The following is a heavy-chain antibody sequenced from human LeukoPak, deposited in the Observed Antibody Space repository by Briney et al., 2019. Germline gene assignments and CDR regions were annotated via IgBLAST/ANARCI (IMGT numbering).Heavy chain of an antibody. CDR2: ISSSGSTI. CDR3: ATLDYGSGSYHYYMDV. D-gene: IGHD3-10*01. Sequence: PGGSLRLSCAASGFTFSSYWMSWVRQAPGKGLEWVSYISSSGSTIYYADSVKGRFTISRDNAKNSLYLQMNSLRAEDTAVYYCATLDYGSGSYHYYMDVWGKGTTVTASS. CDR1: GFTFSSYW. V-gene: IGHV3-48*04. J-gene: IGHJ6*03.